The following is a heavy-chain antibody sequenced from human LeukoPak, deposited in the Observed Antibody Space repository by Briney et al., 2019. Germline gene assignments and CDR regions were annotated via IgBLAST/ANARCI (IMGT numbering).Heavy chain of an antibody. CDR3: ATEIDVGAAFDY. D-gene: IGHD2-15*01. J-gene: IGHJ4*01. CDR2: FDAEDGET. CDR1: GYTLADLS. V-gene: IGHV1-24*01. Sequence: ASVKVSCKISGYTLADLSVHWVRQAPGKRLEWLGGFDAEDGETMYAHQFRGRLNVTEDTSTDTVYMELSSLRSDDTAVYYCATEIDVGAAFDYWGHGTLVTVSA.